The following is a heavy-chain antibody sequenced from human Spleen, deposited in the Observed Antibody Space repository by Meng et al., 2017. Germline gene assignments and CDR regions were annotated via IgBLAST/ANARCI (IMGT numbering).Heavy chain of an antibody. CDR1: GCSTSNGDYY. V-gene: IGHV4-30-4*01. CDR3: ARVGGCSGGGCYFRLFDC. CDR2: IYYSGST. Sequence: QVQLQESGPGLVKPSQTLSLTCTVTGCSTSNGDYYWSWIRQPPGKGLEWVGYIYYSGSTYYNPSLKSRVTISVDTSKNQFSLKLSSVTAADTAVYYCARVGGCSGGGCYFRLFDCWGQGTLVTVSS. J-gene: IGHJ4*02. D-gene: IGHD2-15*01.